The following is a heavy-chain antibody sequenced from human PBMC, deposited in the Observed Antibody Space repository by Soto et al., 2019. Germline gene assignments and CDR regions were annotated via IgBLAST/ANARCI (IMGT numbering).Heavy chain of an antibody. D-gene: IGHD6-19*01. V-gene: IGHV4-39*01. CDR1: GGSISSSSYY. CDR2: IYYSGST. Sequence: QLQLQESGPGLVKPSETLSLTCTVSGGSISSSSYYWGWIRQPPGKGLEWIGSIYYSGSTYYNPSLKSRVTISVDTSKNQFSLKLSSVTAADTAVYYCASDTIAVAGTMRDWGQGTLVTVSS. CDR3: ASDTIAVAGTMRD. J-gene: IGHJ4*02.